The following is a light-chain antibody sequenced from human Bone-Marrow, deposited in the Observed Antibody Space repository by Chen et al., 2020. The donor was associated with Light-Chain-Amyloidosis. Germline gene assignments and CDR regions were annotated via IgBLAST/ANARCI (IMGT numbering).Light chain of an antibody. Sequence: QSALTQPRSVSGSPGQSVTISCTGTSGDVGGYDVVSWYQQYPVKAPKLIIYDVSKRPSGVPDRFSGAKSGNTASLTISGLQAADEADYYCCSTAGRSTLVFGGGTTLTVL. CDR3: CSTAGRSTLV. J-gene: IGLJ2*01. CDR2: DVS. CDR1: SGDVGGYDV. V-gene: IGLV2-11*02.